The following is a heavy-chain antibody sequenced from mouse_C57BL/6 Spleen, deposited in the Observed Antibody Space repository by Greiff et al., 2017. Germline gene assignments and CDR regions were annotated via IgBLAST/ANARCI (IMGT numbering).Heavy chain of an antibody. J-gene: IGHJ2*01. Sequence: VQLQQSGPVLVKPGASVKMSCKASGYTFTDYYMNWVKQSHGKSLEWIGVINPYNGGTSYNQKFKGKATLTVDKSSSTAYMELNRLTSEDSAVYYCARSGYYGSSPYYFDDWGQGTTLTVSS. CDR1: GYTFTDYY. D-gene: IGHD1-1*01. CDR3: ARSGYYGSSPYYFDD. V-gene: IGHV1-19*01. CDR2: INPYNGGT.